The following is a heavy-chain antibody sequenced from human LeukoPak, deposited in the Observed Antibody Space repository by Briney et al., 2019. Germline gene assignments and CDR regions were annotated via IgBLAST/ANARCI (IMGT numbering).Heavy chain of an antibody. CDR2: IYYSGST. Sequence: SETLSLTCTVSGGSISSSSYYWGWIRQPPGKGLEWIGSIYYSGSTYYNPSLKSRVTISVDTSKNQFPLKLSSVTAADTAVYYCARHRDLVGIAAFDIWGQGTMVTVSS. CDR1: GGSISSSSYY. CDR3: ARHRDLVGIAAFDI. V-gene: IGHV4-39*01. J-gene: IGHJ3*02. D-gene: IGHD2-21*01.